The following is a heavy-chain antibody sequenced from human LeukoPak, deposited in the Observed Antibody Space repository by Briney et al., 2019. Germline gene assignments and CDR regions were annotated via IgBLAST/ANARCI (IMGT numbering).Heavy chain of an antibody. Sequence: SETLSLTCTVSGGSISSSSYYWGWIRQPPGKGLEWIGTIYYSGSTYYNPSLKSRVTISVDTSKNLFSLKLSSVAAADTAVYYCARVLAAAAHFDFWGQGTLVTVSS. CDR2: IYYSGST. CDR1: GGSISSSSYY. V-gene: IGHV4-39*01. J-gene: IGHJ4*02. D-gene: IGHD6-13*01. CDR3: ARVLAAAAHFDF.